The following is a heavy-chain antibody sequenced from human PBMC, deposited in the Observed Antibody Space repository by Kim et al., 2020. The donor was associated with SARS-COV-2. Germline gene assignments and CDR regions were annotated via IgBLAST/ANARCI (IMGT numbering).Heavy chain of an antibody. Sequence: YADSVKGRFTISRDNAKSSLYLQMNSLRDEDTALYYCARGIVSGTSRFDYWGQGTLVTVSS. J-gene: IGHJ4*02. D-gene: IGHD6-19*01. V-gene: IGHV3-48*02. CDR3: ARGIVSGTSRFDY.